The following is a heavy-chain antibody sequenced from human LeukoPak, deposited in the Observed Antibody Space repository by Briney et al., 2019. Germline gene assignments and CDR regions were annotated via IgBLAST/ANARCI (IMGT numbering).Heavy chain of an antibody. CDR1: GYTFTTYG. V-gene: IGHV1-18*01. D-gene: IGHD1-1*01. J-gene: IGHJ4*02. CDR3: ARGTYFDY. CDR2: TSAYNDKT. Sequence: ASVKVSCKAYGYTFTTYGISWVRQAPGQGLEWMGWTSAYNDKTKYAQKLEGRVTMTTDTSTSTAYMEMRSLRSDDTAVYYCARGTYFDYWGQGTLVTVSS.